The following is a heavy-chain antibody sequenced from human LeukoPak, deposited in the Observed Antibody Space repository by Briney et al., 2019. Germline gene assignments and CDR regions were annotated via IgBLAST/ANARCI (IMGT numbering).Heavy chain of an antibody. V-gene: IGHV1-69*13. Sequence: GASVKVSCKASGGTFSSYAISWVRKAPGQGLEWLGGIIPIFGTANYAQKFQGRVTITADESTSTAYMELSSLRSEDTAVYYCARLEAHYDILTGYQGKYYFDYWGQGTLVTVSS. CDR2: IIPIFGTA. J-gene: IGHJ4*02. D-gene: IGHD3-9*01. CDR1: GGTFSSYA. CDR3: ARLEAHYDILTGYQGKYYFDY.